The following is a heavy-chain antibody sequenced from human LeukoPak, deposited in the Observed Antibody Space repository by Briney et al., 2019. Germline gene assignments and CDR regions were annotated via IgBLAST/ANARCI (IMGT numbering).Heavy chain of an antibody. Sequence: GGSLRLSCAASGSTFSSYGMHWVRQAPGKGLEWVAVISYDGSNKYYADSVKGRFTISRDNSKNTLYLQMNSLRAEDTAVYYCANSPRILWFDPWGQGTLVTVSS. CDR1: GSTFSSYG. CDR2: ISYDGSNK. D-gene: IGHD3-3*01. CDR3: ANSPRILWFDP. V-gene: IGHV3-30*18. J-gene: IGHJ5*02.